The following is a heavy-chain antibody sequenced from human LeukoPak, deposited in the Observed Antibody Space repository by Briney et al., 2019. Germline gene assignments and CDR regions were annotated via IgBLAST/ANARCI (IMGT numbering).Heavy chain of an antibody. D-gene: IGHD1-26*01. J-gene: IGHJ4*02. V-gene: IGHV3-74*01. CDR1: GFTFSNYA. Sequence: PGGSLRLSCAAPGFTFSNYAMTWVRQAPGKGLVWVSRINTDGGFTRYADSVQGRFIISRDTAKNTLFLQMNSLRAEDTAVYYCAREAKVGGALQYWGQGILVTVSS. CDR3: AREAKVGGALQY. CDR2: INTDGGFT.